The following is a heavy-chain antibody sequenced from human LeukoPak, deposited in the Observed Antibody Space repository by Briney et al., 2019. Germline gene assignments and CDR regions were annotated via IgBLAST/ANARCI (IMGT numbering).Heavy chain of an antibody. Sequence: ASVKVSCKASGYTFTSYYMHWVRHAPGQGLEWMGIINPSGGSTSYAQTFQGRVTMTRDTSTSTVYMELSSLRSEDTAVYYCARARFGELFFFDYWGQGTLVTVSS. J-gene: IGHJ4*02. CDR3: ARARFGELFFFDY. V-gene: IGHV1-46*01. D-gene: IGHD3-10*01. CDR1: GYTFTSYY. CDR2: INPSGGST.